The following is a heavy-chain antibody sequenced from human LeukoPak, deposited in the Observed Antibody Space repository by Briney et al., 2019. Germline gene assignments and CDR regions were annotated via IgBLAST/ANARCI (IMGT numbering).Heavy chain of an antibody. D-gene: IGHD3-3*01. Sequence: SETLSLTCTVSGGSVSSGSHYWSWIRQPPGKGPEWIAYTFYSGTTNYNPSLKSRVTMSVDTSKNQFSLKLTSVTAAVTAVYYCARGIPSGYYPLFDYWGQGTLLGVSS. V-gene: IGHV4-61*01. J-gene: IGHJ4*02. CDR2: TFYSGTT. CDR3: ARGIPSGYYPLFDY. CDR1: GGSVSSGSHY.